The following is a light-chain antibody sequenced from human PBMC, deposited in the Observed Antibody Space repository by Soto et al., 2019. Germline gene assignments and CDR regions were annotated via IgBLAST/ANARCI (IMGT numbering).Light chain of an antibody. CDR3: MQRIQLRT. J-gene: IGKJ1*01. CDR2: EVS. Sequence: DIVMTQTPLSLSVTPGQPASISCKSSQSLLHSDGKTYSYWYVQKPGQPPQLLIHEVSNRFSGVPDRFSGSGSGTDFTLKISRVEAEDVGVYYCMQRIQLRTFGQGTKVEIK. V-gene: IGKV2D-29*01. CDR1: QSLLHSDGKTY.